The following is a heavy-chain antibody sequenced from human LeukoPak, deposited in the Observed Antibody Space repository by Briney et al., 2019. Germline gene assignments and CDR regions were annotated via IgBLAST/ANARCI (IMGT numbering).Heavy chain of an antibody. V-gene: IGHV4-34*01. CDR3: ARHYCSSTSCYRNYYYYMDV. D-gene: IGHD2-2*01. J-gene: IGHJ6*03. CDR2: INHSGST. Sequence: SETLSLTCTVYGGSFSGYYWSWIRQPPGKGLEWIGKINHSGSTNYNPSLKSRVTISVDTSKNQFSLKLSSVTAADTAVYYCARHYCSSTSCYRNYYYYMDVWGKGTTVTVSS. CDR1: GGSFSGYY.